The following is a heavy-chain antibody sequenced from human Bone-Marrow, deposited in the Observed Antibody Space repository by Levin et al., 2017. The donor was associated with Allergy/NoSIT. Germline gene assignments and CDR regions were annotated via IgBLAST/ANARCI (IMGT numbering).Heavy chain of an antibody. CDR3: ARDRGGYCTNGVCQHYYYYGMDV. J-gene: IGHJ6*02. CDR2: IYYSGST. Sequence: SETLSLTCTVSGGSISSYYWSWIRQPPGKGLEWIGYIYYSGSTNYNPSLKSRVTISVDTSKNQFSLKLSSVTAADTAVYYCARDRGGYCTNGVCQHYYYYGMDVWGQGTTVTVSS. D-gene: IGHD2-8*01. CDR1: GGSISSYY. V-gene: IGHV4-59*01.